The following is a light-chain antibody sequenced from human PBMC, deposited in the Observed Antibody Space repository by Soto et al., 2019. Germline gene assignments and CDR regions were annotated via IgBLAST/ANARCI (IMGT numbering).Light chain of an antibody. J-gene: IGKJ1*01. CDR1: QSISTY. V-gene: IGKV1-39*01. CDR2: DAS. Sequence: DIQMTQSPSSLAASVGARVTITCRASQSISTYLNCYQQKPGKAPKVLSFDASRLQSGVASRFSGSGSGRDFTVTISSLQPEDSATYYFQQSDSAPWTFGQATKVQVK. CDR3: QQSDSAPWT.